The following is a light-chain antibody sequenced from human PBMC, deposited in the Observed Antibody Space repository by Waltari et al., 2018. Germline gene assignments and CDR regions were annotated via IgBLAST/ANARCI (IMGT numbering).Light chain of an antibody. V-gene: IGKV3-15*01. J-gene: IGKJ4*01. CDR3: QQYNDWPPLT. CDR1: QSVSSN. Sequence: ETVMTQSPATLSVSPGERATLSCRASQSVSSNLARYQQKPGQPPRLFIYGASTRATGIPARFSGSGSGTEFTLTISSLQSEDFAVYYCQQYNDWPPLTFGGGTKV. CDR2: GAS.